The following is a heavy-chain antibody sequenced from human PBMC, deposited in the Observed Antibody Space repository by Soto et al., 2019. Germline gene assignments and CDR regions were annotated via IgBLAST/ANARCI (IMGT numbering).Heavy chain of an antibody. CDR2: IDPSDSYT. CDR1: GYSFTSYW. J-gene: IGHJ6*02. Sequence: EVQLVQSGAEVKKPGESLRISCKGSGYSFTSYWISWVRQMPGKGLEWMGRIDPSDSYTNYSPSFQGHVTISADKSISTAYLQWSILKASDTAKYYCAMTSMQSRLYSYGHGVTDVCVQGTTVTVS. V-gene: IGHV5-10-1*01. CDR3: AMTSMQSRLYSYGHGVTDV. D-gene: IGHD5-18*01.